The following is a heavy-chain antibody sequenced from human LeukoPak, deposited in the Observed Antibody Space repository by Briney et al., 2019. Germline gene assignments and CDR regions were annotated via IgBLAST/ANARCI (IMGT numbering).Heavy chain of an antibody. J-gene: IGHJ4*01. V-gene: IGHV3-73*01. CDR1: GFAFSGSA. CDR3: ISLGAAAGAKVFAD. D-gene: IGHD6-25*01. CDR2: IRSKANNYAT. Sequence: GGSLRLSCAASGFAFSGSAMNWVRQASGKGLEWVGRIRSKANNYATAYAASVKGRFTIFRDDSKNTAYLQMNSLKTEDTAVYYCISLGAAAGAKVFADGGQGTPATVSS.